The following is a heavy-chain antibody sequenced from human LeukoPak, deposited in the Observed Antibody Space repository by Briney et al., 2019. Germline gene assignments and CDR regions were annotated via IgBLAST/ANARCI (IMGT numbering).Heavy chain of an antibody. Sequence: GGSLRLSCAASVFTVSSNYMSWVRQAPGKGLEWVSVIYGGGSTFYADSVKGRFTISRDNPKNTLYLQLNSLRAEDTAVYYCARDRYTSSSGYYYYYMDVWGKGTTVTVSS. J-gene: IGHJ6*03. D-gene: IGHD6-6*01. V-gene: IGHV3-53*01. CDR3: ARDRYTSSSGYYYYYMDV. CDR1: VFTVSSNY. CDR2: IYGGGST.